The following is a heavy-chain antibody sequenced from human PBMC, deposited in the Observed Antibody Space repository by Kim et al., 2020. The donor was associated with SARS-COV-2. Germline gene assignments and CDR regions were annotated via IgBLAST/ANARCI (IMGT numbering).Heavy chain of an antibody. Sequence: GGSLRLSCAASGFTFSNAWMSWVRQAPGKGLEWVGRIKSKTDGGTTDYAAPVKGRFTISRDDSKKMLYLQMNSLKTEDTAVYYCTTAGGYGNYYYYGMDVWGQGTTVTVSS. J-gene: IGHJ6*02. CDR2: IKSKTDGGTT. D-gene: IGHD1-1*01. CDR3: TTAGGYGNYYYYGMDV. CDR1: GFTFSNAW. V-gene: IGHV3-15*01.